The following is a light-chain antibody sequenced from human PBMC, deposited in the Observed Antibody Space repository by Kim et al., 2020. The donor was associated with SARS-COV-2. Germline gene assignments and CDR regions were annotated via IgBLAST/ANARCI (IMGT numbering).Light chain of an antibody. CDR3: AVWDESLRGRR. J-gene: IGLJ1*01. CDR1: SSNIGSNT. Sequence: QSVLTQPPSASGTPGQRVTISCSGSSSNIGSNTVNWYQQLPGTAPKLLIYSDYQRASGVPDRFSGSRSGTSASLAISGLLSEDEADYYCAVWDESLRGRRFGTGTHLTVL. V-gene: IGLV1-44*01. CDR2: SDY.